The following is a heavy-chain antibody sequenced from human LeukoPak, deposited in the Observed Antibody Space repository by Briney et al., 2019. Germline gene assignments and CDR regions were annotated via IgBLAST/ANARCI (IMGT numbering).Heavy chain of an antibody. J-gene: IGHJ5*02. CDR3: ARHQTPHFYDSHFGP. V-gene: IGHV4-59*08. Sequence: TSETLSLTCTVSGASITTYYWSWIRQPPGKGLEWIGYMYYSGVTKYNPSLKSRVTISIDTSRNQLSLTLSSVTAADTAVYYCARHQTPHFYDSHFGPWGQGTPVTVSS. CDR2: MYYSGVT. D-gene: IGHD3-22*01. CDR1: GASITTYY.